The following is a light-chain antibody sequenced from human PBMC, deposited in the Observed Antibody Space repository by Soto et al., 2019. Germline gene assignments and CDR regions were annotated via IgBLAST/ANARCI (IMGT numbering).Light chain of an antibody. Sequence: QSVLTQPPAASGSPGQSVTISCTGTSSDVGRYNYVSWYQQHPGKAPKLIIYEVSKRPSGVPDRFSGSKSGNTASLTVSGLQAEDEGDYYCNSYAGSTTYVFGTGTKVTV. V-gene: IGLV2-8*01. CDR2: EVS. J-gene: IGLJ1*01. CDR1: SSDVGRYNY. CDR3: NSYAGSTTYV.